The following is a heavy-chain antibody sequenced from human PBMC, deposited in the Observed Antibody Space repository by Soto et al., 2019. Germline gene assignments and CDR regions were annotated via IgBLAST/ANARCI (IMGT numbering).Heavy chain of an antibody. CDR3: ARALTDTEGFCYYYRMDV. Sequence: PETLSLTCAVSGGSISSNSFWSWVRQPPVKGLECIGDIYRSGGTNYNPSLKSRVTISLDKPNNQFSLKLNSVTAADTAVYYCARALTDTEGFCYYYRMDVRRQGPTV. J-gene: IGHJ6*02. CDR2: IYRSGGT. V-gene: IGHV4-4*03. CDR1: GGSISSNSF. D-gene: IGHD5-18*01.